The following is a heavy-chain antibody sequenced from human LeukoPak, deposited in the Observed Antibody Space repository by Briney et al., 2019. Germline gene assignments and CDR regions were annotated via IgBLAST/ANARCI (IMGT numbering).Heavy chain of an antibody. CDR3: TRAWSGYSTRYFDY. J-gene: IGHJ4*02. CDR1: GYSFTSYW. D-gene: IGHD3-3*01. V-gene: IGHV5-51*01. CDR2: IYPGDSDT. Sequence: GESLKISCQGSGYSFTSYWIGWVRQMPGKGLEWMGIIYPGDSDTRYSPSFQGQVTISADKSINTAYLQWSSLKASDTAMYYCTRAWSGYSTRYFDYWGQGTLVTVSS.